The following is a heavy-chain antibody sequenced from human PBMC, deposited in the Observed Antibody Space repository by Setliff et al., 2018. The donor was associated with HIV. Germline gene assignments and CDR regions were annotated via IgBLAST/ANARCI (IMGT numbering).Heavy chain of an antibody. CDR1: GYTFTSYD. D-gene: IGHD6-19*01. CDR3: ARGGALSGFFFPNWLDP. Sequence: SVKVSCKASGYTFTSYDVNWVRQAPGQGLEWMGWINPSSGATNYAQQFQGRVTMTRDTSISTVYMDLSRLTSDDTGIYYCARGGALSGFFFPNWLDPLGQGTLVTVSS. J-gene: IGHJ5*02. CDR2: INPSSGAT. V-gene: IGHV1-2*02.